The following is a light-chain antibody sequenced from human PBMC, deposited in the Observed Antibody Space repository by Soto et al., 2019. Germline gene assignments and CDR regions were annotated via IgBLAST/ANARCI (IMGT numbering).Light chain of an antibody. V-gene: IGKV1D-16*01. CDR1: QSINNW. CDR3: QQYNNFPPT. CDR2: GTS. J-gene: IGKJ4*01. Sequence: DVQMTQSPSSLSASVGDRVSITCRASQSINNWLAWYQQKPGKAPKYLIYGTSTLQSGVPSRFSGSGSGTDFTLTINSLQPEDFATYYCQQYNNFPPTFGGGTKVEIK.